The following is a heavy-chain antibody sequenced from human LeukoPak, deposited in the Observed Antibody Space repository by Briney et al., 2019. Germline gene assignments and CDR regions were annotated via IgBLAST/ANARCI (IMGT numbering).Heavy chain of an antibody. CDR3: ARSRYYYDSSGPPGTYYFDY. Sequence: SETLSLTCTVSGGSISSYYWSWLRQPPGKGLEWIGYIYYSGSTNYNPSLKSRVTISVDTSKNQFSLKLSSVTAADTAVYYCARSRYYYDSSGPPGTYYFDYWGQGTLVTGSS. J-gene: IGHJ4*02. V-gene: IGHV4-59*01. D-gene: IGHD3-22*01. CDR1: GGSISSYY. CDR2: IYYSGST.